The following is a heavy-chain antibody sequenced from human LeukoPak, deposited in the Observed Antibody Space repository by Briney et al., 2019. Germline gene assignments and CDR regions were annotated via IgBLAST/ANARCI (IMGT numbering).Heavy chain of an antibody. V-gene: IGHV3-23*01. J-gene: IGHJ4*02. Sequence: GGSLRLSCAASGFTFSSYAMSWVRQAPGKGLEWVSAISGSGGSTYYADSVKGRFTISRDNSKNTLYLQMNSLRAEDTAVYYCAKDLHPNYYDSSGYLFIDYWGQGTLVTVSS. CDR2: ISGSGGST. CDR1: GFTFSSYA. CDR3: AKDLHPNYYDSSGYLFIDY. D-gene: IGHD3-22*01.